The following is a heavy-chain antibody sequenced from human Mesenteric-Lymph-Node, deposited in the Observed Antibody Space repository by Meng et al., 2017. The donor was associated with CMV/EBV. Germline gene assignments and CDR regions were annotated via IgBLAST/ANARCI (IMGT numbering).Heavy chain of an antibody. CDR3: ARSRPLDV. Sequence: ASVKVSCKASGYTFSDYFMHWVRQAPGQGLEWMGWIKPRTGGTNYSQRFQGRVTMTRDTSTSTVYMEVRRLTSDDTAVYYCARSRPLDVWGQGTTVTVSS. CDR2: IKPRTGGT. V-gene: IGHV1-2*02. J-gene: IGHJ6*02. CDR1: GYTFSDYF.